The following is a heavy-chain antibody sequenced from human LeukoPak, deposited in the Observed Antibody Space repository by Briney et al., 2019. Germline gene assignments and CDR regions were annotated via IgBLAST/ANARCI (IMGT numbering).Heavy chain of an antibody. CDR1: GLTFSNYA. CDR2: ISYDGSNK. J-gene: IGHJ4*02. Sequence: GGSLRLSCAASGLTFSNYATYWVRQAPGKGLEWVAVISYDGSNKYYADSVKGRFTISRDNSKNTLYLQVNSLRAEDTAVYYCAKDPRRYSRTGGYFEYWGQGTLVTVSS. V-gene: IGHV3-30*04. D-gene: IGHD6-13*01. CDR3: AKDPRRYSRTGGYFEY.